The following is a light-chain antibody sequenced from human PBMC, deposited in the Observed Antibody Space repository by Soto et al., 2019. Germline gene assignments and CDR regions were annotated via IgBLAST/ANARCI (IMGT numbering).Light chain of an antibody. V-gene: IGKV3-11*01. CDR1: QSVRRY. J-gene: IGKJ5*01. Sequence: EILLTQSPATLSLSPGARATLSCRSSQSVRRYLAWYQQKPGQAPRLLIYDASNRATGIPARFSGSGSETDFTLTITSLEPEDFAVYYCQQRNNWPPITVGQGTRLDIK. CDR2: DAS. CDR3: QQRNNWPPIT.